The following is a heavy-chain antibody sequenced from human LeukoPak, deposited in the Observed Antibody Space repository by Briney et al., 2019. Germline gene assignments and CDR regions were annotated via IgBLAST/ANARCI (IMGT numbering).Heavy chain of an antibody. Sequence: SETLSLTCTVSGGSISSYYWSWIRQPPGKGLEWIGYIYYSGSTNYNPSLKSRVTISVDTSKNQFSLKLSSVTAADTAVYYCARRSPGITMVRGVIRSVYFDYWGQGTLVTVSS. V-gene: IGHV4-59*12. CDR1: GGSISSYY. CDR2: IYYSGST. J-gene: IGHJ4*02. D-gene: IGHD3-10*01. CDR3: ARRSPGITMVRGVIRSVYFDY.